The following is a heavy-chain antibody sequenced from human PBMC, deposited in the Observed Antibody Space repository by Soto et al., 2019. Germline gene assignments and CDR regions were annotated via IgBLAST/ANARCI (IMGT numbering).Heavy chain of an antibody. CDR1: GFTFSSYG. CDR3: AKDLGGLDYYFDY. Sequence: GGSLRLSCAASGFTFSSYGMHWVRQAPGKGLEWVAVISYDGSNKYYADSVKGRFTISRDNSKNTLYLQMNSLRAEDTAVYYCAKDLGGLDYYFDYWGQGTLVTVSS. J-gene: IGHJ4*02. V-gene: IGHV3-30*18. D-gene: IGHD3-9*01. CDR2: ISYDGSNK.